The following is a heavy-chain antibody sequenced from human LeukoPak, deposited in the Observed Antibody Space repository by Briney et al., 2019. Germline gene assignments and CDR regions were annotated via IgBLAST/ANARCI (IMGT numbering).Heavy chain of an antibody. CDR1: GFTVSSNY. J-gene: IGHJ4*02. D-gene: IGHD6-13*01. CDR2: INHSGST. Sequence: GSLRLSCAASGFTVSSNYMSWIRQPPGKGLEWIGEINHSGSTNYNPSLKSRVTISVDTSKNQFSLKLSSVTAADTAVYYCARGGIAGFYWGQGTLVTVSS. V-gene: IGHV4-34*01. CDR3: ARGGIAGFY.